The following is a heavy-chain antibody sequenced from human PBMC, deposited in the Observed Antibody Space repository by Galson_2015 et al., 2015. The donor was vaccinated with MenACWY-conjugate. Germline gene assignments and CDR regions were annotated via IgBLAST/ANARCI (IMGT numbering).Heavy chain of an antibody. CDR2: ISGSGGNT. D-gene: IGHD6-13*01. J-gene: IGHJ4*02. CDR1: GFTFSSHA. V-gene: IGHV3-23*01. Sequence: SLRLSCAVSGFTFSSHAMNWVRQAPGKGLEWVSVISGSGGNTYYADSVKGRFTISRDNSKNTLYLQMNSLRAEDTALYYCATQPPRLGAAVGNFDYWGQATLVTVSS. CDR3: ATQPPRLGAAVGNFDY.